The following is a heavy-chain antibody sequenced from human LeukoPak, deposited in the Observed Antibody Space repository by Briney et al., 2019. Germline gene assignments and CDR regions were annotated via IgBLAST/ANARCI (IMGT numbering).Heavy chain of an antibody. Sequence: GGSLRLSCAASGFTFSSYGMHWVRQAPGKGPEWVAFIRYDGTNKYYADSVKGRFTISRDNSKNTLSLQMNSLRAEDTAVYYCAKDSYSSSSGNFDYWGQGTLVTVSS. D-gene: IGHD6-6*01. CDR3: AKDSYSSSSGNFDY. CDR2: IRYDGTNK. J-gene: IGHJ4*02. V-gene: IGHV3-30*02. CDR1: GFTFSSYG.